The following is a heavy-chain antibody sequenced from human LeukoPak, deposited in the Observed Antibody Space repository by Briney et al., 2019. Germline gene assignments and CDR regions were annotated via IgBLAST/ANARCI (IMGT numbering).Heavy chain of an antibody. CDR2: IYSGGST. CDR3: ARVEKGFWSGFKMDV. V-gene: IGHV3-66*01. CDR1: GFTVSSNY. J-gene: IGHJ6*04. D-gene: IGHD3-3*01. Sequence: GGSLRLSCAASGFTVSSNYISWVRQAPGKGLEWVSVIYSGGSTYYADSVKGRFTISRDNSKNTLYLQINSLRAEDTAVYYCARVEKGFWSGFKMDVWGKGTAVTVSS.